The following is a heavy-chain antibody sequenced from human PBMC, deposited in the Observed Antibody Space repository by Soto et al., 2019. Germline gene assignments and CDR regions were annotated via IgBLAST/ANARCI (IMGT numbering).Heavy chain of an antibody. CDR3: AKELGNGHGYPIFDS. CDR1: GFSISNYV. V-gene: IGHV3-23*01. CDR2: IRGSGDTT. Sequence: EVKLLESGGGLAQPGGSLRLSCEASGFSISNYVMSWVRQAPGKGLEWISMIRGSGDTTYYADSVQGRFTISRDHSKNTLFLQMNSLRAADTAIYYCAKELGNGHGYPIFDSWGQGTRVTVSS. J-gene: IGHJ4*02. D-gene: IGHD2-8*01.